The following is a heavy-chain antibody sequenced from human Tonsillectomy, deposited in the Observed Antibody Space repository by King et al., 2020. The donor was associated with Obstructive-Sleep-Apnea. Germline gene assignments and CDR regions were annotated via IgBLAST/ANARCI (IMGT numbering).Heavy chain of an antibody. J-gene: IGHJ6*02. CDR1: GYTFTSYA. V-gene: IGHV7-4-1*02. CDR3: ARDSPIRGYSSGWDGPVYYYYYGMDV. D-gene: IGHD6-19*01. CDR2: INTNTGNP. Sequence: VQLVESGSELKKPGASVKVSCKASGYTFTSYAMNWVRQAPGQGLEWMGWINTNTGNPTYAQGFTGRFVFSLDTSVSTAYLQISSLKAEDTAVYYCARDSPIRGYSSGWDGPVYYYYYGMDVWGQGTTVTVSS.